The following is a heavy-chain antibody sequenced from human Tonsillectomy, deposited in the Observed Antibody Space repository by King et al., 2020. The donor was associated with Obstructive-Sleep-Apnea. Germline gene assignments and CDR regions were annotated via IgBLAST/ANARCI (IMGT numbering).Heavy chain of an antibody. V-gene: IGHV3-30*02. D-gene: IGHD2-15*01. CDR2: IRYDGSNP. CDR1: GFTFSSHG. J-gene: IGHJ3*02. CDR3: AKEGGYCSGGSCNGDYGGAFDS. Sequence: VQLVESGGGVVQPGRSLRLSCVASGFTFSSHGMHWVRQAPGKGLEWVTFIRYDGSNPCYADFVKGRFTISRDNSENTLYLQMNSLRAEDTAVYYCAKEGGYCSGGSCNGDYGGAFDSWGQGAMVTVSS.